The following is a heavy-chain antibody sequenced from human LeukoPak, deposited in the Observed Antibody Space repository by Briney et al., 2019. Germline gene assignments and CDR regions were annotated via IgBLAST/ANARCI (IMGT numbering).Heavy chain of an antibody. CDR1: GFTFSSYA. Sequence: GGSLRLSCAASGFASGFTFSSYAMSWVRQAPGKGLEWVSAFSASGDSTYYADSVKGRFTISRDDSKNTLYLQMNSLRAEDTAVYYCAKARGYYYGSGAFDYWGQGTLVTVSS. J-gene: IGHJ4*02. CDR2: FSASGDST. V-gene: IGHV3-23*01. D-gene: IGHD3-10*01. CDR3: AKARGYYYGSGAFDY.